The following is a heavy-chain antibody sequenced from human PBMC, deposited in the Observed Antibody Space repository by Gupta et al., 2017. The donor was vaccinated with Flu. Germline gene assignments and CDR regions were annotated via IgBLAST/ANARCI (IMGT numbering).Heavy chain of an antibody. V-gene: IGHV3-13*04. D-gene: IGHD6-13*01. CDR1: GFTFSSYD. CDR2: IGTAGDT. J-gene: IGHJ3*02. CDR3: ARGRGYTNAFDI. Sequence: EVQLVESGGGLVQPGGSLRLSCSASGFTFSSYDMHWLRQGTGRGLEWVSSIGTAGDTNYAGSVKGRFTISRDNAMNSLYLQMNSLEAGDTAVYYCARGRGYTNAFDIWGQGTMVTVS.